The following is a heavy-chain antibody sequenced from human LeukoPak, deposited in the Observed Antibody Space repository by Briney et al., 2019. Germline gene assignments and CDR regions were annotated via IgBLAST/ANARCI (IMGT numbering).Heavy chain of an antibody. CDR2: IIPILGTA. V-gene: IGHV1-69*13. D-gene: IGHD6-13*01. Sequence: GASVKVSCKASGGTFSSYAISWVRQAPGQGLEWMGGIIPILGTANYAQKFQGRVTITADESTSTAYMELSSLRSEDTGVYYCAREGIAAAGPPDYWGQGTLVTVSS. J-gene: IGHJ4*02. CDR3: AREGIAAAGPPDY. CDR1: GGTFSSYA.